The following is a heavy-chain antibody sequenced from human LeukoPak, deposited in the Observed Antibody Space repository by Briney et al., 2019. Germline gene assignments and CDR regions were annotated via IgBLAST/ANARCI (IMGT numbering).Heavy chain of an antibody. CDR1: GGSISSYY. J-gene: IGHJ4*02. CDR3: ARSIFVVVTATYYFDY. Sequence: SETLSLTCTVSGGSISSYYWSWIRQPPGKGLEWIGYIYYSGSTNYNPSLKSRVTISVDTSKNQFSLKLSSVTAADTAVYYCARSIFVVVTATYYFDYWGQGTLVTVPS. V-gene: IGHV4-59*01. CDR2: IYYSGST. D-gene: IGHD2-21*02.